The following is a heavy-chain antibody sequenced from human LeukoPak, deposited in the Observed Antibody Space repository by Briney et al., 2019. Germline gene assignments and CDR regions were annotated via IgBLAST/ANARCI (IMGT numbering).Heavy chain of an antibody. CDR2: ISDSGGST. V-gene: IGHV3-23*01. CDR3: AKGPSGYHNT. J-gene: IGHJ4*02. Sequence: GGSLRLSCAASGFTFSSYAMSWVRQAPGKGLEWVSSISDSGGSTFYADSVKGRFTISRDNSKNTLYLQMNSLWAEDTAVYYCAKGPSGYHNTGGQGTLVTVSS. CDR1: GFTFSSYA. D-gene: IGHD5-12*01.